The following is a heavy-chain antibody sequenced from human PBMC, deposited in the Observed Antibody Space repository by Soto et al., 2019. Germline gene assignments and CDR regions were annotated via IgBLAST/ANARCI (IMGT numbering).Heavy chain of an antibody. J-gene: IGHJ6*02. D-gene: IGHD3-10*01. CDR2: IWYDGSNK. V-gene: IGHV3-33*01. CDR3: ARGGEDGKNDPPYYYYGMDV. Sequence: GGSLRLSCAASGFTFSSYGMHWVRQAPGKGLEWVAVIWYDGSNKYYADSVKGRFTISRDNSKNTLYLQMNSLRAEDTAVYYCARGGEDGKNDPPYYYYGMDVWGQGTTVTVSS. CDR1: GFTFSSYG.